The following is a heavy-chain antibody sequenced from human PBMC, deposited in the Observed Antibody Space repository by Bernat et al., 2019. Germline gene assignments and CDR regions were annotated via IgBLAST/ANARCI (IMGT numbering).Heavy chain of an antibody. Sequence: QVQLVESGGGVVQPGRSLRLSCAASGFTFSSYAMHWVRQAPGKGLEWVAVISYDGSNKYYADSVKGRFTISRDNSKNTLYLQMNSLRAEDTAVYYCARQGAKSPPDRQGGPGYYDFWSGYHYWGQGTLVTVSS. CDR3: ARQGAKSPPDRQGGPGYYDFWSGYHY. D-gene: IGHD3-3*01. V-gene: IGHV3-30-3*01. J-gene: IGHJ4*02. CDR2: ISYDGSNK. CDR1: GFTFSSYA.